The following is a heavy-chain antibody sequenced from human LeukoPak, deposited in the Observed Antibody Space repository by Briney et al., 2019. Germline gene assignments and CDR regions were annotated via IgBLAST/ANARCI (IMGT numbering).Heavy chain of an antibody. CDR1: GGSFSGYY. J-gene: IGHJ4*02. CDR3: ARGRAGLHDYVWGSYRFDY. D-gene: IGHD3-16*02. V-gene: IGHV4-34*01. Sequence: KPSETLSLTCAVYGGSFSGYYWSWIRRPPGKGLEWIGEINHSGSTNYNPSLKSRVTISVDTSKNQFSLKLSSVTAADTAVYYCARGRAGLHDYVWGSYRFDYWGQGTLVTVSS. CDR2: INHSGST.